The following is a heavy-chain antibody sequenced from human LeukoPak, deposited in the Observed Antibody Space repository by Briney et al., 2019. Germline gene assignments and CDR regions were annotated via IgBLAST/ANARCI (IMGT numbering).Heavy chain of an antibody. D-gene: IGHD5-12*01. CDR3: ARERGYSGYDHFDY. V-gene: IGHV1-2*02. CDR2: INPNSGGT. Sequence: GASVKVSCKASGYTFTGYYMHWVRQAPGQGLEWMGWINPNSGGTNYAQKFQGRVTMTRDTSISTAYMELSRLRSDDTAVYYCARERGYSGYDHFDYWGQGTLVTVSS. CDR1: GYTFTGYY. J-gene: IGHJ4*02.